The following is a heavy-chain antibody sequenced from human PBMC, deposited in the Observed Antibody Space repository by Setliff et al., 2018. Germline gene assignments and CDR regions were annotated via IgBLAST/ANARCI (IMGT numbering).Heavy chain of an antibody. CDR3: SRFGLYYEAVYGGGDYYYYGMDV. V-gene: IGHV1-18*01. Sequence: ASVKVSCKASGYTFTSYGFSWVRQAPGQGLEWMGWISGYNGNTNYAQKVQGRVTMTTDTSTGKIYMELRSLRAADTAVYYCSRFGLYYEAVYGGGDYYYYGMDVWGQGTTVTVSS. J-gene: IGHJ6*02. D-gene: IGHD3-16*01. CDR1: GYTFTSYG. CDR2: ISGYNGNT.